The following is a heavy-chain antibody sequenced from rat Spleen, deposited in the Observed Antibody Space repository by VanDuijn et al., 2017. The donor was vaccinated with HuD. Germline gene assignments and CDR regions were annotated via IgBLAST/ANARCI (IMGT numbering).Heavy chain of an antibody. CDR2: ISYDGYTT. Sequence: EVQLVESGGGLVQPGRSMKLSCAASGFTFSNYGLAWVRQAPKKGLEWVAYISYDGYTTYYRDSVKGRFTISRDNAKSTLYLQMDSLRSEDTATYYCTTRPYYSSLNWFPYWGQGTLVTVSS. J-gene: IGHJ3*01. CDR1: GFTFSNYG. V-gene: IGHV5-20*01. D-gene: IGHD1-2*01. CDR3: TTRPYYSSLNWFPY.